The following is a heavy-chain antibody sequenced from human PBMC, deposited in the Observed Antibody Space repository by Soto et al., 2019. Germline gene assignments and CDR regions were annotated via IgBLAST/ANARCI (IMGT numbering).Heavy chain of an antibody. Sequence: QITLRESGPTLVKPTQTLTLTCSISGFSLTTPGVGVGWIRQAPGKALEWLVVIYWDDDTRYSPSMKSRITITKDNSKKQVVLRMTNMDPVDTGTYYCAHRLSYGSGSDYFDFWGQGTLVTVSS. V-gene: IGHV2-5*02. J-gene: IGHJ4*02. D-gene: IGHD3-10*01. CDR2: IYWDDDT. CDR3: AHRLSYGSGSDYFDF. CDR1: GFSLTTPGVG.